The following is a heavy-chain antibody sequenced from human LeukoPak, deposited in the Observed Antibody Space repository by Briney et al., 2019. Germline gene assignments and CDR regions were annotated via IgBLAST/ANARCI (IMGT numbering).Heavy chain of an antibody. CDR1: GYTFTGYY. CDR3: YITRAYTYGPLFDY. J-gene: IGHJ4*02. CDR2: INPNSGGT. Sequence: GASVKVSCKAAGYTFTGYYMHWVRQAPGQGLEWMGWINPNSGGTNYAQKFQGRVTMTRDTSISTAYMELSRLRSDDAAVYYCYITRAYTYGPLFDYWGQGTLVTVSS. D-gene: IGHD5-18*01. V-gene: IGHV1-2*02.